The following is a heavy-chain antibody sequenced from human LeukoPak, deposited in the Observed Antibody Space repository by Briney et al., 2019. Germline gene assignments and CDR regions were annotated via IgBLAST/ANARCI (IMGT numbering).Heavy chain of an antibody. CDR1: GFPFSSYR. V-gene: IGHV3-7*01. D-gene: IGHD3-10*02. Sequence: PGGSLRLSCAASGFPFSSYRMSWVRQAPGRGLEWVANIKQDGSEKYYVDSVKGRFTISRDNAKNSLYLQTNSLRAEDTAVYYCAELGITMIGGVWGKGTTVTISS. CDR3: AELGITMIGGV. J-gene: IGHJ6*04. CDR2: IKQDGSEK.